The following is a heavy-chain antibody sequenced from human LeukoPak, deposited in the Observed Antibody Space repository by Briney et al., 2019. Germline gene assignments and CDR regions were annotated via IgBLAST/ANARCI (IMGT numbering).Heavy chain of an antibody. V-gene: IGHV1-2*02. Sequence: ASVKVSCKASGYTFTGYYMHWVRQAPGQGLEWMGWINPNSGGTNYAQKFQGRVTMTRDTSISTAYMELSRLRSDDTAVYYCARGGGYNILTGYSQFLDYWGQGTLVTVSS. D-gene: IGHD3-9*01. J-gene: IGHJ4*02. CDR3: ARGGGYNILTGYSQFLDY. CDR1: GYTFTGYY. CDR2: INPNSGGT.